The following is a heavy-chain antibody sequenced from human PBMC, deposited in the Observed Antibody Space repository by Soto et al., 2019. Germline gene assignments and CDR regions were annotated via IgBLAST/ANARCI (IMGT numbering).Heavy chain of an antibody. J-gene: IGHJ5*02. D-gene: IGHD6-19*01. CDR2: ISYDGSNK. Sequence: GGSLRLSCAASGFTFSSYGMHWVRQAPGKGLEWVAVISYDGSNKYYADSVKGRFTISRGNSKNTLYLQMNSLRAEDTAVYYYAKGPYSSGSWFDPWGQGTLVTVSS. V-gene: IGHV3-30*18. CDR3: AKGPYSSGSWFDP. CDR1: GFTFSSYG.